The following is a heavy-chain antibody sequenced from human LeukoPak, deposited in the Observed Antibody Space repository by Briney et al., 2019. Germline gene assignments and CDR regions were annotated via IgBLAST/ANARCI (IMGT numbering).Heavy chain of an antibody. J-gene: IGHJ4*02. CDR1: GYPFTSYW. D-gene: IGHD6-19*01. Sequence: AGESLQISCQGSGYPFTSYWIGWVRPLPGKGRGGMGIIYPGDSDTRYSPSFQGQVTISAHQSISTAYLQWSSLKASDTAMYYCARPSSGSGLEFDCWGQGTLVTVSS. CDR3: ARPSSGSGLEFDC. CDR2: IYPGDSDT. V-gene: IGHV5-51*01.